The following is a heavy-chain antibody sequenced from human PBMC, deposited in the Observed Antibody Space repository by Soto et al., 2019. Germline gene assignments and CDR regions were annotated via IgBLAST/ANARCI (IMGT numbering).Heavy chain of an antibody. CDR1: GFTFNTYS. Sequence: QVQLEESGGGVVQPGRSLRLSCAASGFTFNTYSMHWVRQPPGKGLEWLAAIWYDGTQKYYADSVKGRFIISRDNSKKTLYLEMNSLRAEDTAVYYCARAGGTTVTGLWHFDSWGKGTLVTVSS. CDR2: IWYDGTQK. CDR3: ARAGGTTVTGLWHFDS. D-gene: IGHD4-17*01. V-gene: IGHV3-33*01. J-gene: IGHJ4*02.